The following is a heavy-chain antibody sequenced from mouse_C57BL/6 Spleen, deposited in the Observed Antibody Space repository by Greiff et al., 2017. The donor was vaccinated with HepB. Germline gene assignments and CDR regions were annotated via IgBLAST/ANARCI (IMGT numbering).Heavy chain of an antibody. V-gene: IGHV14-2*01. CDR2: IDPEDGEN. D-gene: IGHD2-3*01. CDR1: GFNIKDYY. J-gene: IGHJ2*01. CDR3: ASAYDGYVDY. Sequence: VQLQQSGAELVKPGASVKLSCTASGFNIKDYYMHWVKQRTEQGLEWIGRIDPEDGENKYAPKFQGKATITADTSSNTAYLQLSSLTSEDTAVYYCASAYDGYVDYWGQGTTLTVSS.